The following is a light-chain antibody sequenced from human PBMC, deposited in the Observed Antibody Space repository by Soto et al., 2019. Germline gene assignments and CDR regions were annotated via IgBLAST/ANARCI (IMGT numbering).Light chain of an antibody. Sequence: QAVLTQSPSASASLGASVKLTCTLSSGHSSYAIAWHQQQPERGPRYLMSLNSDGSHSKWDGIPDRFSGSSSGAERHLTISSLQSEDEADYYCQTWGTGIDVVFGGGTKLTVL. CDR1: SGHSSYA. CDR3: QTWGTGIDVV. J-gene: IGLJ2*01. V-gene: IGLV4-69*01. CDR2: LNSDGSH.